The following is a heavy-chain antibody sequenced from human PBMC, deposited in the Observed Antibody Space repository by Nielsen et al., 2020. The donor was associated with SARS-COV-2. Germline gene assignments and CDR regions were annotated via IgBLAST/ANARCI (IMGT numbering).Heavy chain of an antibody. CDR1: GFPFSRYG. V-gene: IGHV3-30*03. Sequence: GGSLRLSCAASGFPFSRYGMQWVRQAPGKGLEWVAIISYDGSPTSHADSVKGRFIISRDNSEYTLYLQMNSLTTEDTAVYYCARLESSSWYWSYWGQGTLVTVSS. CDR2: ISYDGSPT. CDR3: ARLESSSWYWSY. J-gene: IGHJ4*02. D-gene: IGHD6-13*01.